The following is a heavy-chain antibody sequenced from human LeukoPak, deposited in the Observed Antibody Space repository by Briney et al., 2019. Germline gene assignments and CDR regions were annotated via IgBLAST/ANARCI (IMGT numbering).Heavy chain of an antibody. CDR3: ARGRGSLTY. CDR1: GGSISLYY. V-gene: IGHV4-59*01. Sequence: SETLSLTCTVSGGSISLYYWSWIRQPPGKGLEWIGYFYDTRTPKYNPSLERRVTISVDMSRNQFSLNLTSVTAADTAVYYCARGRGSLTYWGQGTLATVSS. D-gene: IGHD3-10*01. CDR2: FYDTRTP. J-gene: IGHJ4*02.